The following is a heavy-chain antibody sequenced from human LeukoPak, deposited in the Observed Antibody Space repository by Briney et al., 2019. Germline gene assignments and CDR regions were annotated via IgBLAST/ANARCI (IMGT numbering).Heavy chain of an antibody. Sequence: GGSLRLSCAASGFTFSSYAMHWVRQAPGKGLEWVAVISYDGSNKYYADSVKGRFTISRDNSKNTLYLQMNSLRAEDTAVYYCARNLKMGSSKEKSIFDYWGQGTLVTVSS. D-gene: IGHD2-2*01. V-gene: IGHV3-30-3*01. CDR2: ISYDGSNK. CDR1: GFTFSSYA. CDR3: ARNLKMGSSKEKSIFDY. J-gene: IGHJ4*02.